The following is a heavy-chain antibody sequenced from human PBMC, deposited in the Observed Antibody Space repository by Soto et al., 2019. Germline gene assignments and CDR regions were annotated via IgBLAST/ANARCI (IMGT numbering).Heavy chain of an antibody. CDR2: IIPIFGTA. V-gene: IGHV1-69*13. CDR1: GGTFSSYA. CDR3: ARGGYCSGGSCYGYFDY. J-gene: IGHJ4*02. D-gene: IGHD2-15*01. Sequence: ASVKVSCKASGGTFSSYAISWVRQAPGQGLEWMGGIIPIFGTANYAQKFQGRVTITADESTSTAYMELSSLRSEDTAVYYCARGGYCSGGSCYGYFDYWGQGTLVTVSS.